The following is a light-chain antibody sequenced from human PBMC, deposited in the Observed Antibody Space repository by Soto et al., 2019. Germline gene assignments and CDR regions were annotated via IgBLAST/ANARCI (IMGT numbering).Light chain of an antibody. J-gene: IGKJ4*01. CDR3: QQYYSTAT. Sequence: EIVLTQSPGTLSLSPGERATLSCRASQSVSSSYLAWYQHKPGQPPKLLISWASTRESGVPDRFSGSGSGTDFTLTISSLQAEDVAVYYCQQYYSTATFGGGTKVEIK. V-gene: IGKV4-1*01. CDR1: QSVSSSY. CDR2: WAS.